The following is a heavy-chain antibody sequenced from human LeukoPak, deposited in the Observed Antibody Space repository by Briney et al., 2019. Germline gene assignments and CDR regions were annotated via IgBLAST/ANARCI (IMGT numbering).Heavy chain of an antibody. V-gene: IGHV1-46*01. D-gene: IGHD6-19*01. J-gene: IGHJ1*01. CDR3: ARDSAWLVPSAEYFKH. CDR2: INPSGGST. CDR1: GYTFTSYY. Sequence: ASVKVSCKASGYTFTSYYMHWVRQAPGQGLEWMGIINPSGGSTSYAQKFQGRVTMTRDTSTSTAYMELRSLRSDDTAVYYCARDSAWLVPSAEYFKHWGQGTLVTVSS.